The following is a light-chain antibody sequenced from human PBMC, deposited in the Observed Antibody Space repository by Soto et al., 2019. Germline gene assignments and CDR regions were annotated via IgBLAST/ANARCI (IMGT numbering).Light chain of an antibody. V-gene: IGKV1-39*01. CDR3: QQSYSTPPWT. J-gene: IGKJ1*01. CDR2: AAS. Sequence: DIQMTQSPSSLSASVGDRVTITCRASQSISSSLNWYQQKPGKAPKLLIYAASNLQSGVPSRFSGSGSGTDFTLTISSLQPEDFATYFCQQSYSTPPWTFGQGTKVEIK. CDR1: QSISSS.